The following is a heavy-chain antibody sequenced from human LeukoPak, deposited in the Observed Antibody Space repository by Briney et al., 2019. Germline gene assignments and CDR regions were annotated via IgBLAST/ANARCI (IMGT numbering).Heavy chain of an antibody. CDR3: AKLYGGNSGGGY. Sequence: GGSLRLSCAASGFTFSSYDMHWVRQAPGKGLEYVSAISSNGGSTYYANSVKGRFTISRDNSKNTLYLQMGSLRAEDMAVYYCAKLYGGNSGGGYWGQGTLVTVSS. D-gene: IGHD4-23*01. CDR1: GFTFSSYD. V-gene: IGHV3-64*01. CDR2: ISSNGGST. J-gene: IGHJ4*02.